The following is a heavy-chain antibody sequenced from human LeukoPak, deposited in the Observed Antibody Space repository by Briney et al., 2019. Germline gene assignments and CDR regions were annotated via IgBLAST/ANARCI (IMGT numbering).Heavy chain of an antibody. CDR3: ASDFAY. Sequence: SETLSLTCTVSGGSISTDYWTWIRQPAGKGLEWTGLIYTSGSTNYNPSLKSRVTMSIDPSKNQFSLSLTSATAADTAIYYCASDFAYWGHGTLVTVSS. V-gene: IGHV4-4*07. CDR2: IYTSGST. CDR1: GGSISTDY. J-gene: IGHJ4*01.